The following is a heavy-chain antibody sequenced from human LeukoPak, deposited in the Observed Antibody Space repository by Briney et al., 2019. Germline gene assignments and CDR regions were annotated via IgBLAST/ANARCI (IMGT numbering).Heavy chain of an antibody. Sequence: GGSLRLSCAASGFTFSSYEMNWVRQAPGKGLEWVSYISSSGSTIYYADSVKGRFTISRDNAKNSPYLQMNSLRAEDTAVYYCARSTVTTFFDYWGQGTLVTASS. J-gene: IGHJ4*02. V-gene: IGHV3-48*03. CDR1: GFTFSSYE. D-gene: IGHD4-17*01. CDR2: ISSSGSTI. CDR3: ARSTVTTFFDY.